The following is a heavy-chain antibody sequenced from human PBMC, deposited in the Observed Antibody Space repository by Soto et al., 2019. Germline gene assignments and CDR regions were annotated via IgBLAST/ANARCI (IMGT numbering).Heavy chain of an antibody. CDR1: GFTFSSYG. CDR2: ISYDGSNK. Sequence: HPGGSLRLSCAASGFTFSSYGMHWVRQAPGKGLEWVAVISYDGSNKYYADSVKGRFTISRDNSKNTLYLQMNSLRAEDTAVYYCAKELWYGDSEYYYYGMDVWGQGTTVTVSS. CDR3: AKELWYGDSEYYYYGMDV. D-gene: IGHD4-17*01. V-gene: IGHV3-30*18. J-gene: IGHJ6*02.